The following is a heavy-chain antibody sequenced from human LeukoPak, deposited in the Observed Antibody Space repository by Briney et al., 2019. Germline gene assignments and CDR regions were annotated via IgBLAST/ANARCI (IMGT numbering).Heavy chain of an antibody. CDR2: IFYDGST. V-gene: IGHV4-39*07. CDR3: ARDGVATDYYYGMDV. Sequence: SETLSLTCIVSGDSITSRSYFWGWIRQPPGKGLEWIGSIFYDGSTYYNPSLKSRVTISVDTSKNQFSLKLSSVTAADTAVYYCARDGVATDYYYGMDVWGQGTTVTVSS. J-gene: IGHJ6*02. D-gene: IGHD5-12*01. CDR1: GDSITSRSYF.